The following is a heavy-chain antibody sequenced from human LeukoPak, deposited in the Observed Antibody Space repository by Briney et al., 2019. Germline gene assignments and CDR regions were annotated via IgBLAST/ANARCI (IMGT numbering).Heavy chain of an antibody. CDR2: ISGSGGST. D-gene: IGHD1-26*01. Sequence: PGGTLRLSCAASGFTFSSYGMSWVRQAPGKGLEWVSAISGSGGSTYYADSVKGRFTISRDNSKNKLYLQMNSLRLEDTAVYYCAKGGIVGALAKWGQGTLVTVSS. J-gene: IGHJ4*02. CDR3: AKGGIVGALAK. V-gene: IGHV3-23*01. CDR1: GFTFSSYG.